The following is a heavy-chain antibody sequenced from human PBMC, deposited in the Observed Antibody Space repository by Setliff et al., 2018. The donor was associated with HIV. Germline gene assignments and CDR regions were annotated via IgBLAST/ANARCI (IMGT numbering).Heavy chain of an antibody. CDR2: IKEDGSVK. V-gene: IGHV3-7*03. Sequence: GGSLRLSCAASGFNINTYWMGWVRQGPGKGLEWVANIKEDGSVKNYVDSARGRFIISRDNAEKSLFLHMSSLRADDSAVYYCVRDRPNWYANSGIFDQWGQGTLVTVSS. J-gene: IGHJ4*02. CDR1: GFNINTYW. CDR3: VRDRPNWYANSGIFDQ. D-gene: IGHD2-8*01.